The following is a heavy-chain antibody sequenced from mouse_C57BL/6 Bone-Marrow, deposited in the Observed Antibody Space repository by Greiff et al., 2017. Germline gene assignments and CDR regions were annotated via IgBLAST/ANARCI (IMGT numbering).Heavy chain of an antibody. D-gene: IGHD2-1*01. V-gene: IGHV1-75*01. Sequence: VQLQESGPELVKPGASVKISCKASGYTFTDYYINWVKQRPGQGLEWIGWIFPGSGSTYYNEKFKGKATLTVDKSSSTAYMLLSSLTSEDSAVYFCAREGLYYGNYDFDYWGQGTTLTVSS. CDR3: AREGLYYGNYDFDY. J-gene: IGHJ2*01. CDR2: IFPGSGST. CDR1: GYTFTDYY.